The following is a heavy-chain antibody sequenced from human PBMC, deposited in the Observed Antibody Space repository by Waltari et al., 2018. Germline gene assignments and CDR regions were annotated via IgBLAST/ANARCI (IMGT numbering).Heavy chain of an antibody. Sequence: EVQLLESGGGLVQPGGSLRLSCAASGFTFSSYAMSWVRQAPGKGREWVSAISGSGGSTYYADSVKGRFTISRDNSKNTLYLQMNSLRAEDTAVYYCAKVGRESGWYNDYWGQGTLVTVSS. D-gene: IGHD6-19*01. V-gene: IGHV3-23*01. J-gene: IGHJ4*02. CDR2: ISGSGGST. CDR3: AKVGRESGWYNDY. CDR1: GFTFSSYA.